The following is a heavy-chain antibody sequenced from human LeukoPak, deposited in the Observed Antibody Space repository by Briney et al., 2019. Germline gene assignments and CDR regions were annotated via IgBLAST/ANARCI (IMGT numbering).Heavy chain of an antibody. CDR1: GGSIRSYY. CDR3: ARFVEMATSFDY. D-gene: IGHD5-24*01. J-gene: IGHJ4*02. Sequence: SETLSLTCTVSGGSIRSYYWSWIRQPPGKGLEWIGYIYYSGSTNYKPSLKSRVTISVDTSKNQFSLKLSSVTAADTAVYYCARFVEMATSFDYWGQGTLVTVSS. V-gene: IGHV4-59*01. CDR2: IYYSGST.